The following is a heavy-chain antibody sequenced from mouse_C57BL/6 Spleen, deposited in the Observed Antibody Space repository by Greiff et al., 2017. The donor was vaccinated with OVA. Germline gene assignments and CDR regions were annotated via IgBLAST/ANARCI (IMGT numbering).Heavy chain of an antibody. CDR3: ARGLRRYAMDD. CDR1: GYAFSSYW. J-gene: IGHJ4*01. CDR2: IYPGDGDT. Sequence: VQLQQSGAELVKPGASVKISCKASGYAFSSYWMNWVKQRPGKGLEWIGQIYPGDGDTNYNGKFKGKATLTADKSSSTAYMQLSSLTSEDAAVYFCARGLRRYAMDDWGQGTSVTVSS. V-gene: IGHV1-80*01. D-gene: IGHD3-1*01.